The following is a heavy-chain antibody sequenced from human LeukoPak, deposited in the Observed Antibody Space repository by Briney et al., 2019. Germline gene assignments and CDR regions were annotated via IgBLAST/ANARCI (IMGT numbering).Heavy chain of an antibody. CDR1: GFTFDDYA. J-gene: IGHJ4*02. Sequence: GGSLRLSWAASGFTFDDYAMHWVRQAPGKGLEWVSGISWNSGSIGYADSVKGRFTISRDNAKNSLYLQMNSLRAEDTALYYCAKEGVAATYNYWGQGTLVTVSS. CDR3: AKEGVAATYNY. CDR2: ISWNSGSI. D-gene: IGHD2-15*01. V-gene: IGHV3-9*01.